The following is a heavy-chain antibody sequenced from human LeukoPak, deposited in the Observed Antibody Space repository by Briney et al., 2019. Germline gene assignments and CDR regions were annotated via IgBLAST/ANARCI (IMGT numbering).Heavy chain of an antibody. CDR2: ISAYNGNT. J-gene: IGHJ5*02. CDR1: GYTFTSYG. Sequence: ASVKVSCKASGYTFTSYGISWVRQAPGQGLEWMGWISAYNGNTNYAQKLQGRVTMTTDTSTNTAYMELRSLRSDDTAVYYCARDYGSGSYYTFWFDPWGQGTLVTVSS. V-gene: IGHV1-18*01. D-gene: IGHD3-10*01. CDR3: ARDYGSGSYYTFWFDP.